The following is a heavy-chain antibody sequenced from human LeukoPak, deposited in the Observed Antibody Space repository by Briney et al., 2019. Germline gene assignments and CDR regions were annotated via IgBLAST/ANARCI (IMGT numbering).Heavy chain of an antibody. CDR3: AKMFNADVYFEY. D-gene: IGHD2-2*01. V-gene: IGHV4-61*01. Sequence: PSETLSLTCTVSGGSISGSISSYYWNWIRQPPGKGLEWIGYIYYSGSTNYNPSLKSRVTISVDTSKNQFSLKMTSVTAADTAVYYCAKMFNADVYFEYWGQGILVTVSS. J-gene: IGHJ4*02. CDR1: GGSISGSISSYY. CDR2: IYYSGST.